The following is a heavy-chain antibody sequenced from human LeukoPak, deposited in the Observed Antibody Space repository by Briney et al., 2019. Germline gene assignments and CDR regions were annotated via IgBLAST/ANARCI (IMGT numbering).Heavy chain of an antibody. Sequence: GASVKVSCKASGYTFTGYYMHWVRQAPGQGLEWMGWINPNSGGTNYAQKFQGRVTMTRDTSISTAYMELSRLRSDDTAVYYCAREWRDYDILTGYSDWGQGTLVTVSS. V-gene: IGHV1-2*02. D-gene: IGHD3-9*01. J-gene: IGHJ4*02. CDR3: AREWRDYDILTGYSD. CDR1: GYTFTGYY. CDR2: INPNSGGT.